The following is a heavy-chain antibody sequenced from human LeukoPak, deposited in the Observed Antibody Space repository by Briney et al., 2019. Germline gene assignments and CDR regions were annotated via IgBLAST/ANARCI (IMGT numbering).Heavy chain of an antibody. D-gene: IGHD3-22*01. CDR3: ARAADYYDSSGPGG. CDR2: MNPNSGNT. J-gene: IGHJ4*02. V-gene: IGHV1-8*01. CDR1: GYTFTSYD. Sequence: ASVKVSCTASGYTFTSYDINWVRQATGQGLEWMGWMNPNSGNTGYAQKFQGRVTMTRNTSISTAYMELSSLRSEDTAVHYCARAADYYDSSGPGGWGQGTLVTVSS.